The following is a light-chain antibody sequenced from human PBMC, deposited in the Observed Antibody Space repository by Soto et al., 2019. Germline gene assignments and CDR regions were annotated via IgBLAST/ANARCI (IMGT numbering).Light chain of an antibody. J-gene: IGLJ1*01. Sequence: QSVLTQPASVSGSPGQSITISCTGTSSDVGGYNYVSWYQQHPGKAPKLMIYEVTNRPSGVSNRFSGSRSGNTASLTISGLQTEDEADYYCSSNRSSSTLVFGTGTKLTVL. CDR2: EVT. CDR1: SSDVGGYNY. V-gene: IGLV2-14*03. CDR3: SSNRSSSTLV.